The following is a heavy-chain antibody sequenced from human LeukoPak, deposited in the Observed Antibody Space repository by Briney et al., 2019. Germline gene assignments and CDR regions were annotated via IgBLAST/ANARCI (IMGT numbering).Heavy chain of an antibody. CDR2: ISAYNGNT. Sequence: GASVKVSCKASGYTFTSYGISWVRQAPGQGLEWMGWISAYNGNTNYAQKLQGRVTMTTDTSTSTAYMELRSLRTDDTAVYYCASMVEGPDFDYWGQGTLVTVSS. D-gene: IGHD2-8*01. CDR1: GYTFTSYG. J-gene: IGHJ4*02. CDR3: ASMVEGPDFDY. V-gene: IGHV1-18*01.